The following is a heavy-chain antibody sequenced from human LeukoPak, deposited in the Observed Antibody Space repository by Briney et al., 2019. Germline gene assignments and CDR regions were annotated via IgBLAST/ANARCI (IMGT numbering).Heavy chain of an antibody. CDR1: GFTLSSYA. CDR3: ARSSGSDFDY. D-gene: IGHD6-19*01. V-gene: IGHV3-30-3*01. CDR2: ISYDGSNK. Sequence: GGSLRLSCAASGFTLSSYAMHWVRKAPGKGLEWVAVISYDGSNKYYADSVKGRFTISRDSSKNTLYLQMNSLRAEDTAVYYCARSSGSDFDYWGQGTLVTVSS. J-gene: IGHJ4*02.